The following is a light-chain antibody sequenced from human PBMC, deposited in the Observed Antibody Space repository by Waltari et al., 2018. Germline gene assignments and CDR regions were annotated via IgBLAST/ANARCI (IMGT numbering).Light chain of an antibody. Sequence: DMQINQFPTSLSAFAGDRVIITCRASRCIWQYLAWYHQKPGKAPTLLIYGASTLASGVPARFSGSGFGTDFTLTIINLQPEDVGTYYCQNYDGAPLTFGPGTKVDIK. CDR1: RCIWQY. V-gene: IGKV1-27*01. CDR2: GAS. J-gene: IGKJ3*01. CDR3: QNYDGAPLT.